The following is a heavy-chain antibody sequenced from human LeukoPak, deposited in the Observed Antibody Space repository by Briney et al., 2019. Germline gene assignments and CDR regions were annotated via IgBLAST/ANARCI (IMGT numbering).Heavy chain of an antibody. CDR2: IYYSGST. CDR1: GGSISSYY. D-gene: IGHD2-8*01. Sequence: NPSETLSLTCTVSGGSISSYYWSWIRQPPGKGLEWIGYIYYSGSTNYNPSLKSRVTISVATSQNQFSLKLSSVTAADTAVYYCXRXXGYCTNGVCYPQGYFDLWGRGTLVTVSS. V-gene: IGHV4-59*01. J-gene: IGHJ2*01. CDR3: XRXXGYCTNGVCYPQGYFDL.